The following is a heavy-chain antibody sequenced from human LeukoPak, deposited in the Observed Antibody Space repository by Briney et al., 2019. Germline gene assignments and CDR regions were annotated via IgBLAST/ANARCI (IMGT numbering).Heavy chain of an antibody. CDR3: ARGPINEYYFDY. CDR1: GFTFSSYW. D-gene: IGHD5-12*01. CDR2: INSDGTST. Sequence: GGSLRLSCAASGFTFSSYWMHWVRQAPGKGLVWVSRINSDGTSTSYADSVKGRFTISRDNAKNTLYLQMKSLRAEDTAVYYCARGPINEYYFDYWGQGTLVTVSS. V-gene: IGHV3-74*01. J-gene: IGHJ4*02.